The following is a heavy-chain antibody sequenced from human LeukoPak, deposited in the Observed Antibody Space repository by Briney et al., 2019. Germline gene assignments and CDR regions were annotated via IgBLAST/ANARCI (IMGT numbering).Heavy chain of an antibody. J-gene: IGHJ4*02. CDR1: GFTFSSYA. D-gene: IGHD3-22*01. V-gene: IGHV3-23*01. Sequence: GGSLRLSCAASGFTFSSYAMNWVRQAPGKGLEWVSSIGASGGTTYYADSVKGRFTISRDISKNTLYLQMNSLRAEDTALYYCAKNYYDSSGHFDHWGQGTLVTVSS. CDR2: IGASGGTT. CDR3: AKNYYDSSGHFDH.